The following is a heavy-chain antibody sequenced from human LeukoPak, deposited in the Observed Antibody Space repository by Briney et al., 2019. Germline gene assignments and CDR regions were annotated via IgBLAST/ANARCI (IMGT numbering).Heavy chain of an antibody. J-gene: IGHJ4*02. CDR3: ARHKIFGVATFDY. CDR1: GGSISSYY. V-gene: IGHV4-59*08. D-gene: IGHD3-3*01. Sequence: SEALSLTCTVSGGSISSYYWSWIRQPPGKGLGWMGSIYYSGSTNPHPSLKRRVTISVDTSTNPFSLKLSYVTAADTAVYSCARHKIFGVATFDYWGQGTLVTVSS. CDR2: IYYSGST.